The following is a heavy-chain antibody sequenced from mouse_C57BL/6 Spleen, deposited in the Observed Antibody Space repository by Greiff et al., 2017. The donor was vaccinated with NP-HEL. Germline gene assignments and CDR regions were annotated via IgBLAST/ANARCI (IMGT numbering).Heavy chain of an antibody. D-gene: IGHD1-1*01. CDR3: AASYYGSSSHRYFDY. J-gene: IGHJ2*01. CDR2: IDPSDSET. Sequence: QVQLQQPGAELVRPGSSVKLSCKASGYTFTSYWMHWVKQRPIQGLEWIGNIDPSDSETHYNQKFKDKATLTVDKSSSTAYMQLSSLTSEDSAVYYCAASYYGSSSHRYFDYWGQGTTLTVSS. CDR1: GYTFTSYW. V-gene: IGHV1-52*01.